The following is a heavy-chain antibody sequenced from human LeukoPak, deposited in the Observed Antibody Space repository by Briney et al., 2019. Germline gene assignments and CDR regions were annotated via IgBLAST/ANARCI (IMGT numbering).Heavy chain of an antibody. J-gene: IGHJ4*02. V-gene: IGHV3-20*04. Sequence: GGSLRLSCAASGFTVSSNDMSWVRQAPGKGLEWVSGISWNSGSIGYADSVKGRFTISRDNAKSSLYLQMNSLRAEDTALYYCARDQLLPKVYFDYWGQGTLVTVSS. CDR3: ARDQLLPKVYFDY. CDR1: GFTVSSND. CDR2: ISWNSGSI. D-gene: IGHD5-24*01.